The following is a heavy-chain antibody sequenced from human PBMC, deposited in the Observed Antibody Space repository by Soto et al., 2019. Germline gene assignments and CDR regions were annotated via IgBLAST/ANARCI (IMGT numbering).Heavy chain of an antibody. Sequence: PSETLSLTCTVPGGPISSGGYYWSWIRQHPGKGLEWIGYIYYSGSTYYNPSLKSRVTISVDTSKNQFSLKLSSVTAADTAVYYCARDDCGGDRSEHYYYYGMDVWGQGTTVTVSS. V-gene: IGHV4-31*03. CDR3: ARDDCGGDRSEHYYYYGMDV. J-gene: IGHJ6*02. CDR2: IYYSGST. CDR1: GGPISSGGYY. D-gene: IGHD2-21*02.